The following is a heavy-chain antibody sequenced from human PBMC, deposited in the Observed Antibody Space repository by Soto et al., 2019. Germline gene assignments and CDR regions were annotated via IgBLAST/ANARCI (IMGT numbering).Heavy chain of an antibody. D-gene: IGHD2-2*01. J-gene: IGHJ6*02. V-gene: IGHV5-10-1*01. CDR1: GYSFTSYW. CDR3: ARQGVVVPAAEDYYYGMDV. CDR2: IDPSDSYT. Sequence: GESLKISCKGSGYSFTSYWISWVRQMPGKGLEWMGRIDPSDSYTNYSPSFQGHVTISADKSISTAYLQWSSLKASDTAMYYRARQGVVVPAAEDYYYGMDVWGQGTTVTVSS.